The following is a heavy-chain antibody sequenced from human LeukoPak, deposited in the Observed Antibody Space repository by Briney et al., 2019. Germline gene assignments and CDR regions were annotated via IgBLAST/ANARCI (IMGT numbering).Heavy chain of an antibody. CDR3: ARDPSGGEYSGYAKFDY. CDR2: IIPIFGTA. D-gene: IGHD5-12*01. CDR1: GGTFSSYA. V-gene: IGHV1-69*01. J-gene: IGHJ4*02. Sequence: SVKVSCKASGGTFSSYAISWVRQAPGQGLEWMGGIIPIFGTANYAQKFQGRVTITADESTSTAYMELSSLSSEDTAVYYCARDPSGGEYSGYAKFDYWGQGTLVTVSS.